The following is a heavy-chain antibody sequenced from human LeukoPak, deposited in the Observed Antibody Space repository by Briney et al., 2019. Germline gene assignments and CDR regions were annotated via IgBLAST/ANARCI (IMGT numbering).Heavy chain of an antibody. V-gene: IGHV4-39*01. CDR3: ARSPRIYMIGTHAFDI. CDR1: GDSISSTNYY. CDR2: IYYSGST. Sequence: SETLSLTCTVSGDSISSTNYYWGWIRQPPGKGLEWIGSIYYSGSTYYNLSLKSRVTISVDTSKNQFSLKLSSVTAADTAVYFCARSPRIYMIGTHAFDIWGQGTMVTVSS. D-gene: IGHD3-22*01. J-gene: IGHJ3*02.